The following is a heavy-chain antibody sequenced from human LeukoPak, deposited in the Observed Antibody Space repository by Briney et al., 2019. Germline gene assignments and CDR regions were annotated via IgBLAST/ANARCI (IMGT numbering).Heavy chain of an antibody. CDR3: ARHYGP. J-gene: IGHJ5*02. Sequence: TLSSYAMSWVRQAPGKGLEWIGSIYDSGSTYYNPSLKSRVTISVDTSKNQFSLKLNSVTAADTAVYYCARHYGPWGQGTLVTVSS. CDR1: TLSSYA. V-gene: IGHV4-39*01. CDR2: IYDSGST. D-gene: IGHD3-10*01.